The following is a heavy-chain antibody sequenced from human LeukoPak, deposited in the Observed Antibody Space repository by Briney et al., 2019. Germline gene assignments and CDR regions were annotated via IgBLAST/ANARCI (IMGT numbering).Heavy chain of an antibody. CDR2: IGFDGSKK. CDR3: AKWNGDQSAYDS. V-gene: IGHV3-30*02. CDR1: GFRFSSYG. Sequence: QPGGSLRLSCAGSGFRFSSYGMHWVRQAPGKGLECVAFIGFDGSKKYYADSVQGRFTISRDNSENTLYVHMNSLRVEDTAVYYCAKWNGDQSAYDSWSQGTLVTVSS. D-gene: IGHD5-12*01. J-gene: IGHJ4*02.